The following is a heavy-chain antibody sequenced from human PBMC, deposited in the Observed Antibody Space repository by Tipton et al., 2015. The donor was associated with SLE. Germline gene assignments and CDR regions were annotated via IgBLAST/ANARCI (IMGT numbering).Heavy chain of an antibody. V-gene: IGHV4-34*01. J-gene: IGHJ3*01. Sequence: LRLSCAVYGGSFSGYYWSWIRQPPGKGLEWIGGIYYSGSTYYNPSLKSRVTISVDTSKNQFSLKLSSVTAADTAVYYCARVYVLLSWGQGTMVTVSS. CDR3: ARVYVLLS. CDR1: GGSFSGYY. CDR2: IYYSGST. D-gene: IGHD3-10*01.